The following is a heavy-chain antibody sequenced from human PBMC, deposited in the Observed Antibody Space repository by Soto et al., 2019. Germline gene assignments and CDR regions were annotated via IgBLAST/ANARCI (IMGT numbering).Heavy chain of an antibody. J-gene: IGHJ6*02. CDR3: ARVEDGYSYDYYYYGMDV. D-gene: IGHD5-18*01. Sequence: PGESLKISCKGSGYSFTSYWISWVRQVPGKGLEWMGRIDPSDSYTNYSPSFQGHVTISADKSISTAYLQWSSLKASDTAMYYCARVEDGYSYDYYYYGMDVWGQGTTVTVSS. V-gene: IGHV5-10-1*01. CDR1: GYSFTSYW. CDR2: IDPSDSYT.